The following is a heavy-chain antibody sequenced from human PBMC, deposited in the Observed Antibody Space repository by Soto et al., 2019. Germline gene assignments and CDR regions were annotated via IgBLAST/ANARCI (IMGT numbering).Heavy chain of an antibody. CDR3: AKDVLRFLEWLAFYGMDV. V-gene: IGHV3-30*18. CDR2: ISYDGSNK. Sequence: GGSLRLSCASSGFTFXSYGMHLVRQAPGKGLEWVAVISYDGSNKYYADSVKGRFTISRDNSKNTLYLQMNSLRAEDTAVYYCAKDVLRFLEWLAFYGMDVWGQGTTVTVSS. CDR1: GFTFXSYG. J-gene: IGHJ6*02. D-gene: IGHD3-3*01.